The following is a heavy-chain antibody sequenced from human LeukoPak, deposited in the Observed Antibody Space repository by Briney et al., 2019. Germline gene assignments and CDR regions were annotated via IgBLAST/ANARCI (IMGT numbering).Heavy chain of an antibody. D-gene: IGHD5-24*01. J-gene: IGHJ4*02. Sequence: PGGSLRLSCAASGFTFSSYAMHWVRQAPDKGLEWVAVISYDGSNKYYADSVKGRFTISRDNSKNTLYLQMNSLRAEDTAVYYCARDMAGFDYWGQGTLVTVSS. CDR3: ARDMAGFDY. CDR2: ISYDGSNK. V-gene: IGHV3-30-3*01. CDR1: GFTFSSYA.